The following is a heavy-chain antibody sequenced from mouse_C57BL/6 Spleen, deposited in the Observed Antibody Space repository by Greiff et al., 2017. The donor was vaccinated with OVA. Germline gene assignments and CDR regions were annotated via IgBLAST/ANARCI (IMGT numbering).Heavy chain of an antibody. CDR2: INPSTGGT. V-gene: IGHV1-42*01. D-gene: IGHD2-4*01. CDR1: GYSFTGYY. Sequence: VQLQQSGPELVKPGASVKISCKASGYSFTGYYMNWVKQSPEKSLEWIGEINPSTGGTTYNQKFKAKATLTVDKSSSTAYMQLKSLTSEDSAVYYCASFDYDAFAYWGQGTLVTVSA. CDR3: ASFDYDAFAY. J-gene: IGHJ3*01.